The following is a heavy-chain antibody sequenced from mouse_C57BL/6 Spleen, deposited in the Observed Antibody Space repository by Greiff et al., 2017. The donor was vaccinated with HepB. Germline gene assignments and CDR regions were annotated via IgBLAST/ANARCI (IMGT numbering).Heavy chain of an antibody. V-gene: IGHV1-55*01. J-gene: IGHJ1*03. CDR3: AREGYYGSPNWYFDV. CDR1: GYTFTSYW. D-gene: IGHD1-1*01. CDR2: IYPGSGST. Sequence: QVQLQQPGAELVKPGASVKMSCKASGYTFTSYWITWVKQRPGQGLEWIGDIYPGSGSTNYNEKFKSKATLTVDTSSSTAYMQLSSLTSEDSAVYYCAREGYYGSPNWYFDVWGTGTTVTVSS.